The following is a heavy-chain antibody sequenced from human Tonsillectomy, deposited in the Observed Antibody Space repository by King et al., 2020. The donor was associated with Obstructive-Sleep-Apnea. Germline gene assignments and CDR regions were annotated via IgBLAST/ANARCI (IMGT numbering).Heavy chain of an antibody. V-gene: IGHV5-51*01. D-gene: IGHD6-19*01. Sequence: EVQLVESGVEVRKPGESLKISCKASGYSFTNYWIGWVRQMPGKGLEWMGIIYPGDSDTRYSPSFQGLVTISADTSINTAYLQWSSLKASDTAIYYCAGGHTSGFDYWGQGTLVTVSS. J-gene: IGHJ4*02. CDR3: AGGHTSGFDY. CDR1: GYSFTNYW. CDR2: IYPGDSDT.